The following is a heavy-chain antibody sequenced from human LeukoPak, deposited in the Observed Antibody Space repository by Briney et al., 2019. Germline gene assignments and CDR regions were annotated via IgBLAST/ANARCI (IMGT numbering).Heavy chain of an antibody. V-gene: IGHV3-7*03. J-gene: IGHJ4*02. CDR2: IKPDGSET. Sequence: GGSLRLSCEASGFNLASSWMAWVRQAPGKGLEWVANIKPDGSETHYVDSVKGRFTFSRENAKNSLYLQMNSVRAEDAAVYYCAKGPRPDITVAHTVEKWGQGTLVTVSS. CDR1: GFNLASSW. CDR3: AKGPRPDITVAHTVEK. D-gene: IGHD6-19*01.